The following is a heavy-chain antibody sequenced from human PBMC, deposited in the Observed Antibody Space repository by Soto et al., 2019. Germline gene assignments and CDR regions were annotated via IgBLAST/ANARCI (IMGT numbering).Heavy chain of an antibody. CDR2: ISGDSVNT. J-gene: IGHJ6*01. V-gene: IGHV1-18*01. Sequence: ASVKVSCKAAGYNFTTYGISWVRQAPGQGLEGMGWISGDSVNTKSAPKLQDRITMTTDTSAGTAYMELRRLRSDDTAVYFCAREGQQQAKGTYYYFYGMDIWGQGTTVTVSS. CDR1: GYNFTTYG. D-gene: IGHD6-13*01. CDR3: AREGQQQAKGTYYYFYGMDI.